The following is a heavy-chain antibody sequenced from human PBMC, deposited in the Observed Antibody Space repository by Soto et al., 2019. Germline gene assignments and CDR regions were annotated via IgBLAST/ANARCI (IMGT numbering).Heavy chain of an antibody. V-gene: IGHV4-39*01. D-gene: IGHD4-17*01. CDR3: ARHPVYGGNHYSYGMDV. CDR2: IYYKGYT. J-gene: IGHJ6*02. Sequence: QLQLQESGPGLVKPSETLSLTCTSSGDSISDSSFYWDWIRQPPGKGLEWIGSIYYKGYTKYNPSLESRVTITVDTPRNPFSLRLSSVTAADTAVYFRARHPVYGGNHYSYGMDVWAPGTTVIVPS. CDR1: GDSISDSSFY.